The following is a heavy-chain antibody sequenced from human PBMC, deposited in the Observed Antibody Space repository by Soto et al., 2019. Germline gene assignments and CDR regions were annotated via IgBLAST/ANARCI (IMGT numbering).Heavy chain of an antibody. CDR3: VWFEYDNSHNWFDP. J-gene: IGHJ5*02. CDR2: IIPFSGTA. D-gene: IGHD3-10*01. V-gene: IGHV1-69*01. Sequence: QVQLAQSGAEVKKPGSSVKVSCTASGGTFSNSAISWVRQAPGQGLEWMGGIIPFSGTANYTQKFQGRVTVTADESTTTAYMEMGSLRSEDTAVYYCVWFEYDNSHNWFDPWGQGTLVTVSS. CDR1: GGTFSNSA.